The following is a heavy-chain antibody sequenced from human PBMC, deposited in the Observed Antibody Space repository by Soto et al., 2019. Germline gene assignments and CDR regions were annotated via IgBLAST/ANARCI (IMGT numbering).Heavy chain of an antibody. J-gene: IGHJ4*02. V-gene: IGHV3-23*01. CDR2: ISGSGGST. D-gene: IGHD3-10*01. CDR1: GFTFSSYA. Sequence: EVQLLESGGGLVQPGGSLRLSCAASGFTFSSYAMSWVRQAPGKGLEWVSGISGSGGSTYYADSVKGRFTISRDNSKNTLYLQINSLRAEGTAVYYCARSDLGEYYYGSGSLSDYWGQGTLVTVSS. CDR3: ARSDLGEYYYGSGSLSDY.